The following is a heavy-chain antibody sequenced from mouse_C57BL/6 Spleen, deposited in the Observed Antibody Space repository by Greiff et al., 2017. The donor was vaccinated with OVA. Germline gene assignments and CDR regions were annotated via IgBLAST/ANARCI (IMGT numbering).Heavy chain of an antibody. Sequence: QVTLKVSGPGILQPSQTLSLSCSFSGFSLSTFGMGVGWIRPPSGKGLEWLAHIWWDDDKYYNPALKSRLTISNDTSKNQVFLRMANVDTADTATYYCAGIGGSSHWDFDVWGTGTTVTVSS. J-gene: IGHJ1*03. CDR2: IWWDDDK. V-gene: IGHV8-8*01. CDR3: AGIGGSSHWDFDV. D-gene: IGHD1-1*01. CDR1: GFSLSTFGMG.